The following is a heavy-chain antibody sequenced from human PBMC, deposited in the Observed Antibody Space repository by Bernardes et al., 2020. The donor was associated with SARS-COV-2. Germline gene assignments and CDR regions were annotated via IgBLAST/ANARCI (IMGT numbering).Heavy chain of an antibody. D-gene: IGHD3-10*01. V-gene: IGHV1-2*02. CDR2: INPNSGGT. CDR1: GYTFTGYY. CDR3: ASYGSGSYYRGYYYYYGMDV. Sequence: ASVKVSCKASGYTFTGYYMHWVRQAPGQGLEWMGRINPNSGGTNYAQKFQGRVTMTRDTSISTAYMELSRLRSDDTAVYYCASYGSGSYYRGYYYYYGMDVWGQGTTVTVSS. J-gene: IGHJ6*02.